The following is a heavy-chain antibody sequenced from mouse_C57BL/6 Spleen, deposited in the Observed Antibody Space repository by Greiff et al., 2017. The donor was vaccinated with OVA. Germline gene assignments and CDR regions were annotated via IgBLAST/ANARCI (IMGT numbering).Heavy chain of an antibody. Sequence: EVKLEESGGGLVKPGGSLKLSCAASGFTFSDYGMHWVRQAPEKGLEWVAYISSGSSTIYYADTVKGRFTISRDNAKNTLFLQMTSLRSEDTAMYYCARPLYGSSYDYAMDYWGQGTSVTVSS. V-gene: IGHV5-17*01. CDR3: ARPLYGSSYDYAMDY. D-gene: IGHD1-1*01. J-gene: IGHJ4*01. CDR2: ISSGSSTI. CDR1: GFTFSDYG.